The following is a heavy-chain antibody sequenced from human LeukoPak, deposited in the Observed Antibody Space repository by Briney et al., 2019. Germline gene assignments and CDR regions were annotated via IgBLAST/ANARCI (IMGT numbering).Heavy chain of an antibody. CDR1: GYTFTGYY. J-gene: IGHJ3*02. Sequence: ASVKVSCKASGYTFTGYYMHWVRQAPGQGLEWMGWINPNSGGTNYAQKFLGRITMTRDTSISTAYMELSRLRSDDTAVYYYASATTYCGADCYPLDAFDIWGQGTMVTVSS. CDR3: ASATTYCGADCYPLDAFDI. V-gene: IGHV1-2*02. D-gene: IGHD2-21*02. CDR2: INPNSGGT.